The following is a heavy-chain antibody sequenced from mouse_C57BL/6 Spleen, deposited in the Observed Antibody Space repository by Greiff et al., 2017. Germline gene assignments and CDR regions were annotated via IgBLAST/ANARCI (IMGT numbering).Heavy chain of an antibody. CDR2: IYPGDGDT. D-gene: IGHD2-4*01. V-gene: IGHV1-82*01. CDR1: GYAFSSSW. Sequence: QVQLQQSGPELVKPGASVKISCKASGYAFSSSWMNWVKQRPGKGLEGIGRIYPGDGDTNYNGKFKGKATLTADKSSSTAYMQLSSLTSEDSAVYFCATLYYDYDEGYFDVWGTGTTVTVSS. CDR3: ATLYYDYDEGYFDV. J-gene: IGHJ1*03.